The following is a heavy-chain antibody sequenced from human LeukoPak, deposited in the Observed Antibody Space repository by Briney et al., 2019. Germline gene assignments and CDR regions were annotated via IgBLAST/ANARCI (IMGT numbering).Heavy chain of an antibody. D-gene: IGHD6-19*01. Sequence: PSQTLSLTCTVSGGSISSGGYYWSWIRQHPGKGLEWIGYIYYSGSTYYNPSLKSRVTISVETSKNEFSLKVAYVTAADTAVYYCARTYGSGWFMWGQGILVTVSS. V-gene: IGHV4-31*03. CDR3: ARTYGSGWFM. J-gene: IGHJ4*02. CDR2: IYYSGST. CDR1: GGSISSGGYY.